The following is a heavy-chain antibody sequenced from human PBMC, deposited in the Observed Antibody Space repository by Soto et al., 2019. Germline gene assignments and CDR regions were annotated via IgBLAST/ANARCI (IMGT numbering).Heavy chain of an antibody. CDR2: INHSGST. J-gene: IGHJ5*02. CDR1: GGSFSGYY. CDR3: ASGHPHNCSSTSCPTTVELAWFDP. D-gene: IGHD2-2*01. V-gene: IGHV4-34*01. Sequence: SETLSLTCAVYGGSFSGYYWSWIRQPPGKGLEWIGEINHSGSTNYNPSLKSRVTISVDTSKNQFSLKLSSVTSADTAVYYCASGHPHNCSSTSCPTTVELAWFDPWGQGTLVTVSS.